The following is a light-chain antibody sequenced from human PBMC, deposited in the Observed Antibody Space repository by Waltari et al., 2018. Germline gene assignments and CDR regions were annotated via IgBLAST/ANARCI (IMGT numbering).Light chain of an antibody. CDR2: GAS. Sequence: EIVLTQSPGTLSLSPGERATLSCRASQSVSSSHLAWYQQKPGQAPRLLIYGASSRATGIPDRFSGSGSGTDFTFTISRLEPEDFAVYYCQQYGSSPYTFGQGTKLEIK. V-gene: IGKV3-20*01. CDR3: QQYGSSPYT. J-gene: IGKJ2*01. CDR1: QSVSSSH.